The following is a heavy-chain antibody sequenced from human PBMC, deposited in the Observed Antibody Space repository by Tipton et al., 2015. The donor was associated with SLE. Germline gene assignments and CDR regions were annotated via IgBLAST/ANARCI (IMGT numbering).Heavy chain of an antibody. CDR1: GFTFSNYY. CDR2: IKPDASTT. V-gene: IGHV3-74*01. CDR3: ARDPESDLTLDS. J-gene: IGHJ4*01. Sequence: SLRLSCAASGFTFSNYYMHWVRQAPGKGLMWLASIKPDASTTYYVDSVRGQFTISRDNAKSTLYLQMDNLRAEDTAIYYCARDPESDLTLDSWGRGILVTVSS. D-gene: IGHD1-14*01.